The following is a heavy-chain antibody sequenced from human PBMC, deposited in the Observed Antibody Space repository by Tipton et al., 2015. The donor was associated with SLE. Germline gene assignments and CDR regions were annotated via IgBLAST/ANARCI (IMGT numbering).Heavy chain of an antibody. Sequence: GSLRLSCAASGFTVSSNYMSWVRQAPGKGLEWVSVIYSGGSTYYADSVKGRFTISRDNSKNMLSLQMNSLRPEDTAVYYCARGQDRGGFDYWGQGTLVTVSS. CDR3: ARGQDRGGFDY. J-gene: IGHJ4*02. CDR2: IYSGGST. CDR1: GFTVSSNY. D-gene: IGHD2-15*01. V-gene: IGHV3-66*01.